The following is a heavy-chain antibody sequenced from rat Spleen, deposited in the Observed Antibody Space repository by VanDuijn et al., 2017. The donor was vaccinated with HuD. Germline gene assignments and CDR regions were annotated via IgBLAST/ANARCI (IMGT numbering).Heavy chain of an antibody. CDR2: ISYDGSST. V-gene: IGHV5-29*01. CDR3: ARQGSGDWYFDF. Sequence: EVQLVESDGGLVQPGRSLKLSCAASGFTFSDYYMAWVRQAPTKGLEWVATISYDGSSTYYRDSVKGRFTLSRDNAKSTLYLQMDSLRSEDTATYYCARQGSGDWYFDFWGPGTMVTVSS. D-gene: IGHD1-1*01. CDR1: GFTFSDYY. J-gene: IGHJ1*01.